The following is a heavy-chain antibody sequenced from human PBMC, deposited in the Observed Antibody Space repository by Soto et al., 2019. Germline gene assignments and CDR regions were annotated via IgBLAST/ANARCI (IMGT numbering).Heavy chain of an antibody. D-gene: IGHD1-26*01. CDR3: ARDLLSGSYHPYYYYYYGMDV. Sequence: ASVKVSCKASGYTFTGYYMHWVRQAPGQGLEWMGWINPNSGGTNYAQKFQGWVTMTRDTSISTAYMELSRLRSDDTAVYYCARDLLSGSYHPYYYYYYGMDVWGQGTTVTVSS. J-gene: IGHJ6*02. V-gene: IGHV1-2*04. CDR2: INPNSGGT. CDR1: GYTFTGYY.